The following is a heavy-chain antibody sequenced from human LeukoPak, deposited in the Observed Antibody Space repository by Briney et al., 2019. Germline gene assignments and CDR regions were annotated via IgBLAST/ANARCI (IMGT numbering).Heavy chain of an antibody. Sequence: GGSLRLSCAASGFTFSSYAMSWVRQAPGKGLEWVSAISGSGGSTYYADSVKGRFTISRDNSKNTLYLQMNSLRAEDTAVYYCAVLGYCSGGSCYLGYFQHWGQGTLVTVSS. J-gene: IGHJ1*01. CDR3: AVLGYCSGGSCYLGYFQH. CDR1: GFTFSSYA. V-gene: IGHV3-23*01. D-gene: IGHD2-15*01. CDR2: ISGSGGST.